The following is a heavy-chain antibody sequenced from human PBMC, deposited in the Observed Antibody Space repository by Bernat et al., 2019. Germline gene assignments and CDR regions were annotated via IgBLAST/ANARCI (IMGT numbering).Heavy chain of an antibody. CDR3: ARSYGDYRTSGSDAAFEI. J-gene: IGHJ3*02. CDR1: GFMFNIYA. CDR2: IWCDGSPK. V-gene: IGHV3-33*03. Sequence: QVQLVESGGGVVQPGRSLRLCCAACGFMFNIYAMHWVRQAPGMGLEWVAVIWCDGSPKFYAYSVQGPFAISRANSKNTLYLQMNSLRDDHTALYYCARSYGDYRTSGSDAAFEIWRQGTMVPVS. D-gene: IGHD4-17*01.